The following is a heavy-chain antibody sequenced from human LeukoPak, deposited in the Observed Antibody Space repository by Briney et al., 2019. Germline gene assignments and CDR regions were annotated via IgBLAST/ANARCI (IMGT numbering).Heavy chain of an antibody. CDR3: ARDRAVAGLFDN. Sequence: GGSLRLSCAASGCTFSTYWMTWVRQTPGKGLEWVANIKEDGGEQNYVDSVEGRFTISRDNTKNSVFLQMNILRAEDTAVYYCARDRAVAGLFDNWGQGTLVTVSS. D-gene: IGHD6-19*01. J-gene: IGHJ4*02. V-gene: IGHV3-7*01. CDR1: GCTFSTYW. CDR2: IKEDGGEQ.